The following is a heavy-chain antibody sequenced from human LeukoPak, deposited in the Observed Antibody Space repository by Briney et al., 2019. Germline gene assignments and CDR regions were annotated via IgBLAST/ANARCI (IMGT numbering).Heavy chain of an antibody. CDR3: AKVGVEIARYFDY. Sequence: GGSLRLSCAASGFTFSSYGMSWVRQAPGKGLEWVSYISSSSSTIYYADSVKGRFTISRDNAKNSLYLQMNSLRAEDTAVYYCAKVGVEIARYFDYWGQGTLVTVSS. CDR1: GFTFSSYG. V-gene: IGHV3-48*01. J-gene: IGHJ4*02. D-gene: IGHD5-24*01. CDR2: ISSSSSTI.